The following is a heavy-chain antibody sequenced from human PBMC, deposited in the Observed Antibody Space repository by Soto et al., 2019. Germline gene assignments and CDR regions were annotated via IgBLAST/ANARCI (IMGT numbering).Heavy chain of an antibody. CDR2: IDPKSGDT. D-gene: IGHD5-12*01. CDR1: GPTFIVSY. Sequence: QLVQSGAEVKKPGASVKVSCKTSGPTFIVSYIHWVRQAPGQGLEWMGWIDPKSGDTTYEQKFLGRVTMTRDTSINTAYMEVNTLTSCDTALYYCARVSVDVPEWGQGTLITVSS. V-gene: IGHV1-2*02. J-gene: IGHJ4*02. CDR3: ARVSVDVPE.